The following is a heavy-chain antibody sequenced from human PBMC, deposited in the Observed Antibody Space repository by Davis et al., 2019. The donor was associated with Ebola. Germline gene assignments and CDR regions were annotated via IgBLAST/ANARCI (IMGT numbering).Heavy chain of an antibody. J-gene: IGHJ3*01. D-gene: IGHD2-2*01. CDR2: NAYTGNT. Sequence: PGGSLRLSCTVSGASMTSYYWSWIRQPPGKGLEWIEYNAYTGNTIYNPSLKSRVTISGDTSKKQFSLRLSSVTAADTAVYYCARGGLVPAALYLWGQGTMVTVSS. CDR3: ARGGLVPAALYL. V-gene: IGHV4-59*01. CDR1: GASMTSYY.